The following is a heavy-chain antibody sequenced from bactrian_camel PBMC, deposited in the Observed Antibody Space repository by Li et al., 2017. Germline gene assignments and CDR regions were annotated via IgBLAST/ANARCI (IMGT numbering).Heavy chain of an antibody. CDR2: IGSGGTST. V-gene: IGHV3S36*01. CDR3: VMGDHYSDYTLGRL. D-gene: IGHD4*01. J-gene: IGHJ4*01. Sequence: DVQLVESGGGLVQPGGSLRVSCAASGFTFEKYAMTWVRQAPGKGLEWVSTIGSGGTSTYYADSVKGRFTISRDITKNMLYLQMNSLKSEDTAVYYCVMGDHYSDYTLGRLWGQGTQVTVS. CDR1: GFTFEKYA.